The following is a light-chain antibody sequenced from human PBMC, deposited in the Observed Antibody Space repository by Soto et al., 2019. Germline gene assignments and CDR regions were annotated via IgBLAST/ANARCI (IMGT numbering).Light chain of an antibody. CDR2: EAF. Sequence: QSALTQPASVSGSPGQSITISCTGTSSDVGRYNLVSWYQQHPDKAPKLIIYEAFKGPSGVSDRFSGSKSGNTAFLIISGHQAEDEAEYYCSSYAGSATYVFGTGTKLTVL. J-gene: IGLJ1*01. CDR1: SSDVGRYNL. CDR3: SSYAGSATYV. V-gene: IGLV2-23*01.